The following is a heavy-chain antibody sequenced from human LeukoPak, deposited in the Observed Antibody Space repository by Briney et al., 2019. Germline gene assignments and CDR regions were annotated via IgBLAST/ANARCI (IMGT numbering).Heavy chain of an antibody. CDR2: IGYRGGSI. V-gene: IGHV3-23*01. CDR3: AKSWGYTRPYYNYMDV. J-gene: IGHJ6*03. D-gene: IGHD3-16*02. CDR1: GFTFSNYA. Sequence: GGSLRLSCAASGFTFSNYAMSWVRQAPGKGLEWVSIIGYRGGSIYYAYSVQGRFTISRDNSKNTLSLQMTGLRPDDTAVYYCAKSWGYTRPYYNYMDVWGKGTTVTVSS.